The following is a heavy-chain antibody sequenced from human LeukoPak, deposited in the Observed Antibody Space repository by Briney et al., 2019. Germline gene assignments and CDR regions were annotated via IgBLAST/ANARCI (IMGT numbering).Heavy chain of an antibody. Sequence: GSLRLSCAASGFTFSSYSMNWVRQAPGKGLEWIGSIYYSGSTYYNPSLKSRVTISVDTSKNQFSLKLSSVTAADTAVYYCARHTAVRGVIITPFDYWGQGTLVTVSS. J-gene: IGHJ4*02. CDR2: IYYSGST. V-gene: IGHV4-39*01. D-gene: IGHD3-10*01. CDR3: ARHTAVRGVIITPFDY. CDR1: GFTFSSYSMN.